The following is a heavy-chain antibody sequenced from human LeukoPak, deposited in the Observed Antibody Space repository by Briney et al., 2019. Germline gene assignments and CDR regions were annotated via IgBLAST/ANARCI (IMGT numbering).Heavy chain of an antibody. D-gene: IGHD5-18*01. V-gene: IGHV3-23*01. CDR3: AKVLGYSYGSDY. Sequence: PGGSLRLSCAASGFTFSSYAMGWVRQAPGKGLEWVSAISGSGGSTYYADSVKGRFTISRDNSKNTLYLQMNSLRAEDTAVYYCAKVLGYSYGSDYWGQGTLVTVSS. J-gene: IGHJ4*02. CDR1: GFTFSSYA. CDR2: ISGSGGST.